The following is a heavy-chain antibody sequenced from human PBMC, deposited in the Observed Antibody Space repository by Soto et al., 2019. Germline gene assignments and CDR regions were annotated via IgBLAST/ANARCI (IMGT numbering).Heavy chain of an antibody. CDR3: ARDRGGYGPPDV. CDR1: GYSFSDSY. D-gene: IGHD3-10*01. Sequence: QVQLVQSGGGLVNPGGSLRLSCAASGYSFSDSYMSWVRQAPGKGLGWVASISGSSGYTGYADSVKGRFTISRDNAKKSLYLQMNSLRVEDTAVYYCARDRGGYGPPDVWGQGTTVTVSS. CDR2: ISGSSGYT. J-gene: IGHJ6*02. V-gene: IGHV3-11*06.